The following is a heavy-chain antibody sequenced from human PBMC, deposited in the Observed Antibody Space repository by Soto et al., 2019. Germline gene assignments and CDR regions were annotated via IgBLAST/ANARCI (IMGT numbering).Heavy chain of an antibody. D-gene: IGHD3-10*02. Sequence: PSETLSLTCSVSGGSIGSGNFYWSWIRQPPGKGLEWRTSIYHTGTIYITPSLRSRLTISSDTSRNQFSLNLTSVTAADTALYFCARQNVQIGPGFFDYWGRGTLVTVSS. CDR3: ARQNVQIGPGFFDY. V-gene: IGHV4-30-4*01. CDR1: GGSIGSGNFY. J-gene: IGHJ4*02. CDR2: IYHTGTI.